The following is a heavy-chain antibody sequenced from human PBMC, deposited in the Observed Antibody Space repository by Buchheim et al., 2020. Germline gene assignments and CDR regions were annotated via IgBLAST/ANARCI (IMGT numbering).Heavy chain of an antibody. V-gene: IGHV3-30*18. CDR1: GFTFSSYG. CDR2: ISYDGSNK. Sequence: LQVVESGGGVVQPGRSLRLSCAASGFTFSSYGMHWVRQAPGKGLEWVAVISYDGSNKYYADSVKGRFTISRDNSKNTLYLQMNSLRAEDTAVYYCTKEIIDIVVVVAAIGYGMDVWGQGTT. D-gene: IGHD2-15*01. J-gene: IGHJ6*02. CDR3: TKEIIDIVVVVAAIGYGMDV.